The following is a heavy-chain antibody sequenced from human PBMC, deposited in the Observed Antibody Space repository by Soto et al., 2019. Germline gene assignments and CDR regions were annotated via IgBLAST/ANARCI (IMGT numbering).Heavy chain of an antibody. CDR1: GGSFSGYY. Sequence: SETLSLTCAVYGGSFSGYYWSWIRKPPGKGLEWIGEINHSGSTNYNPSLKSRVTISVDTSKNQFSLKLSSVTAADTAVYYCARGGSYRELNDDFDYWGQGTLVTVSS. CDR3: ARGGSYRELNDDFDY. J-gene: IGHJ4*02. CDR2: INHSGST. V-gene: IGHV4-34*01. D-gene: IGHD1-26*01.